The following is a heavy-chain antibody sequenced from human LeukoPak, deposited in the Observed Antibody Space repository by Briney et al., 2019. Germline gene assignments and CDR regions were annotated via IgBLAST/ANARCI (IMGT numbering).Heavy chain of an antibody. CDR2: IYYSGTT. CDR3: ARLRVVRGVIDPDFDY. J-gene: IGHJ4*02. V-gene: IGHV4-59*08. Sequence: SETLSLTCTVSGGSISGYYWSWIRQPPGKGLEWIGYIYYSGTTNHNPSLKSRVTISVDTSKNQFSLKLSSVTAADTAVYYCARLRVVRGVIDPDFDYWGQGTLVTVSS. D-gene: IGHD3-10*01. CDR1: GGSISGYY.